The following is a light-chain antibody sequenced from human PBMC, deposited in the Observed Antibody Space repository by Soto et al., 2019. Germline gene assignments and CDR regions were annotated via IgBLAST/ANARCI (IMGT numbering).Light chain of an antibody. CDR2: HAS. CDR3: QEYDGAPPIT. J-gene: IGKJ5*01. Sequence: DIQMTQSPSTLSASVGDRVTITCRASQTISSWLAWYQQKPGTAPKVLIYHASNLQSGVPSRFSGSGSGTDFTLTISRLEPEDFAVYYCQEYDGAPPITFGLGTRLEIK. CDR1: QTISSW. V-gene: IGKV1-5*01.